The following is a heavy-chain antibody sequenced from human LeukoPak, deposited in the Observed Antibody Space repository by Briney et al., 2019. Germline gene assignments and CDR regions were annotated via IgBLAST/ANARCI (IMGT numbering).Heavy chain of an antibody. D-gene: IGHD1-7*01. Sequence: SETLSLTCAVYGGSFSGYYWSWIRQPPGKGLEWIGEINHSGSTNYNPSLKSRVTISVDTSKNQFSLKLSSVTAADTAVYYCASAWNSDYWGQGTLVTVSS. J-gene: IGHJ4*02. CDR1: GGSFSGYY. V-gene: IGHV4-34*01. CDR3: ASAWNSDY. CDR2: INHSGST.